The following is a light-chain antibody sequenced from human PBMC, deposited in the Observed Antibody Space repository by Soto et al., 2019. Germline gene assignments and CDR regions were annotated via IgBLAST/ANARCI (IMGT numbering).Light chain of an antibody. CDR2: DVS. J-gene: IGLJ3*02. CDR3: CSYAGSYSWV. V-gene: IGLV2-11*01. CDR1: SSDVDGYSY. Sequence: QSALTQPRSVSGSPGQSVTISCTGTSSDVDGYSYVSWYQQHPGKAPKLMIYDVSKQASGVPDRFSGSKSGNTASLTISGLQAEDEADYYCCSYAGSYSWVFGGGTKVTVL.